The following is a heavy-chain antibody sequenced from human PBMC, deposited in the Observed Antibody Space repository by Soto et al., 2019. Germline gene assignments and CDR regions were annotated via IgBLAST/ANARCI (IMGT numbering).Heavy chain of an antibody. J-gene: IGHJ3*02. CDR2: FDPEDGET. CDR1: GYTLTELS. CDR3: ATGGYDYIWGSFPPQGHVI. V-gene: IGHV1-24*01. Sequence: ASVKVSCKVSGYTLTELSMHWVRQAPGKGLEWMGGFDPEDGETIYAQKFQGRVTMTEDTSTDTAYMELSSLRSEDTAVYYCATGGYDYIWGSFPPQGHVIWGQGTMVTVSS. D-gene: IGHD3-16*01.